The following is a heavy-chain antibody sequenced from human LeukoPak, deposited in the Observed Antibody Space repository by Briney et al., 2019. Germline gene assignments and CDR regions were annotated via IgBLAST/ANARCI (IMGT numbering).Heavy chain of an antibody. V-gene: IGHV3-30*02. CDR3: AKEGNWYSLDS. CDR2: IRYDGTNK. D-gene: IGHD6-13*01. J-gene: IGHJ4*02. Sequence: GGSLRLSCTASGFIFSDSGMHWVRQPPGKGLEWVTFIRYDGTNKDYADSVKGRFSISRDNSKSTVYLQMDSPSAEDTAVYYCAKEGNWYSLDSWGQGTLVTVSS. CDR1: GFIFSDSG.